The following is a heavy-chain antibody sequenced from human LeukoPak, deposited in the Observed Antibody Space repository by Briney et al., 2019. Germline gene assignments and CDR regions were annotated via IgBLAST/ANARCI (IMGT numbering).Heavy chain of an antibody. CDR2: IYSGGST. CDR3: AREPYYDILTGRYDAFDV. Sequence: GGSLRLPCAASGFTVSSKYMIWVRRPPGKGREWVSVIYSGGSTYYADSVKGRFTISRDNSKNTLYLQMNSLRAEDTAVYYCAREPYYDILTGRYDAFDVWGQGTMVTVSS. V-gene: IGHV3-53*01. D-gene: IGHD3-9*01. CDR1: GFTVSSKY. J-gene: IGHJ3*01.